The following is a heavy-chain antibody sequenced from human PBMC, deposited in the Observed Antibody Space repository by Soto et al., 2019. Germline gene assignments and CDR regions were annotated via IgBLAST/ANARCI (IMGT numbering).Heavy chain of an antibody. CDR3: AEDFGYDFWSGYEV. CDR1: GFTFDDYA. V-gene: IGHV3-9*01. J-gene: IGHJ4*02. CDR2: ISWNSGSI. Sequence: EVQLVESGGGLVQPGRSLRLSCAASGFTFDDYAMHWVRQAPGKGLEWVSGISWNSGSIGYADSVKGRFTISRDNAKNSLYLQMNSLRAEDTALYYCAEDFGYDFWSGYEVWGQGTLVTVAS. D-gene: IGHD3-3*01.